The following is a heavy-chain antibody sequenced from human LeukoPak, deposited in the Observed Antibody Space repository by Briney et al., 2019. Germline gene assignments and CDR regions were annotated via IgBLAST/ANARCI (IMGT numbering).Heavy chain of an antibody. V-gene: IGHV4-59*01. D-gene: IGHD3-9*01. CDR1: SGSISSYY. Sequence: PSETLSLTCTVSSGSISSYYWSWIRQPPGEGLEWIGSIYYSGSTNYNPSLKSRVTISVDTSKNQFSLKLSSVTAADTAVYYCARARFDILTGGWFDYWGQGTLVTVSS. J-gene: IGHJ4*02. CDR3: ARARFDILTGGWFDY. CDR2: IYYSGST.